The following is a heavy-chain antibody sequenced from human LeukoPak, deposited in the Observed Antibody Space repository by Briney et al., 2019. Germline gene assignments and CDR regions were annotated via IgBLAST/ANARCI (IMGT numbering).Heavy chain of an antibody. D-gene: IGHD1-26*01. V-gene: IGHV4-4*07. CDR2: IYTSGST. J-gene: IGHJ4*02. CDR3: ARVQVGFFDY. CDR1: GGSISNYY. Sequence: SETLSLTCTVSGGSISNYYWSWIRQPAGKGLEWIGRIYTSGSTNYNPSLKSRITMSVDTSKNQFSLRLTSVTAADTAVYYCARVQVGFFDYWGQGTLVTVSS.